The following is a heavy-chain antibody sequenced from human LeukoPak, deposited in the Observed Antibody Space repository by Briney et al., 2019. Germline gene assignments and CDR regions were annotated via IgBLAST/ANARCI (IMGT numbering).Heavy chain of an antibody. CDR2: IVVGSGNT. D-gene: IGHD3-3*01. J-gene: IGHJ5*02. CDR3: AAAGLRYDFWSGTTFWSRFDP. CDR1: GFTFTSSA. V-gene: IGHV1-58*02. Sequence: VASVKVSCKASGFTFTSSAMQWVRQARGQRLEWIGWIVVGSGNTNYAQKFQERVTITRDMSTSTAYMELSSLRSEDTAVYYCAAAGLRYDFWSGTTFWSRFDPWAREPWSPSPQ.